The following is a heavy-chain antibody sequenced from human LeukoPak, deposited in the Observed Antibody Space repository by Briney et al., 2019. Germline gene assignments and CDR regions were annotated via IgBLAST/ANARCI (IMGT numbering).Heavy chain of an antibody. J-gene: IGHJ4*02. CDR3: ARDRFYCSGGSCYGPTDY. Sequence: GGSLRLSCAASGFTFSSYSMNWVRQASGKGLEWVSSISSSSSYIYYADSVKGRFTISRDNAKNSLYLQMNSLRAEDTAVYYCARDRFYCSGGSCYGPTDYWGQGTLVTVSP. CDR2: ISSSSSYI. D-gene: IGHD2-15*01. V-gene: IGHV3-21*01. CDR1: GFTFSSYS.